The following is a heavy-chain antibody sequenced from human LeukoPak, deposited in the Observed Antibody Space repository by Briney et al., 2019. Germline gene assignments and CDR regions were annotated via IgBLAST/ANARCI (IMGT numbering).Heavy chain of an antibody. V-gene: IGHV3-7*01. CDR3: AKGGHLDV. Sequence: GGSLRLSCAASGDSFSNYWMSWVRQAPGRGLEWVANINADGSEKYYLDSMKGRSTTSRDNAKNSVYLQMNSLRAEDTAVYYCAKGGHLDVWGKGTTVIISS. J-gene: IGHJ6*04. CDR2: INADGSEK. D-gene: IGHD2-8*01. CDR1: GDSFSNYW.